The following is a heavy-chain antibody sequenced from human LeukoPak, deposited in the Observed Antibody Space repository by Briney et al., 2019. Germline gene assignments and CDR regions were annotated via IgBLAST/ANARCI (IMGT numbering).Heavy chain of an antibody. J-gene: IGHJ4*02. V-gene: IGHV5-51*01. CDR2: ISPGDSDT. D-gene: IGHD2-8*01. Sequence: GESLKISCQASGDTFTSVYIAWVRQMPGKGLEWMGSISPGDSDTRYSPSFRGQVTISVDNSISTAYLQWTTLKTSDTAMYYCARLLHANSLDYWGQGKLVTVSS. CDR1: GDTFTSVY. CDR3: ARLLHANSLDY.